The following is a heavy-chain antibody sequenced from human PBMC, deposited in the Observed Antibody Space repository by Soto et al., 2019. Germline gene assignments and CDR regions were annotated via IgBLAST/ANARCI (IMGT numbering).Heavy chain of an antibody. Sequence: PSETLSLTCTVSGGSVSSADHYWSWIRQTPGKGLEWIGYIYYSGITYYTPSLKSRVSMTVDTSKNQFSLKLHSVTAADTAIYYCARDLNDYPNWFDPWGQGILVTVS. J-gene: IGHJ5*02. CDR1: GGSVSSADHY. CDR2: IYYSGIT. D-gene: IGHD4-17*01. CDR3: ARDLNDYPNWFDP. V-gene: IGHV4-30-4*01.